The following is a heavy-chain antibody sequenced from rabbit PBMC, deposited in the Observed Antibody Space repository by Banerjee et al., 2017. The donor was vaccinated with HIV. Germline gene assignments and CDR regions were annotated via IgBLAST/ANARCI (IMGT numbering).Heavy chain of an antibody. CDR3: AGGSNAYTGFSL. V-gene: IGHV1S45*01. J-gene: IGHJ4*01. CDR2: IYTGSGST. Sequence: QEQLVESGGDLVQPEGSLTLTCTASGFSFSSSYWICWVRQAPGKGLEWIGCIYTGSGSTYYASWAKGRFTISKTSSTTVTLQMTSLTVADTATYFCAGGSNAYTGFSLWGQGTLVTVS. CDR1: GFSFSSSYW. D-gene: IGHD8-1*01.